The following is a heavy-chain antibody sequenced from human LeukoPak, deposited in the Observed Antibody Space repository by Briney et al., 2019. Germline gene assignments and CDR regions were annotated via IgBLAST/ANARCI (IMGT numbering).Heavy chain of an antibody. D-gene: IGHD5-18*01. CDR3: ARGRQVDTAMVGRNWFDP. Sequence: ASVKASCKASGYTFTGYYMHWVRQAPGQGLEWMGWINPNSGGTNYAQKFQGWVTMTRDTSISTAYMELSRLRSDDTAVYYCARGRQVDTAMVGRNWFDPWGQGTLVTVSS. CDR1: GYTFTGYY. J-gene: IGHJ5*02. V-gene: IGHV1-2*04. CDR2: INPNSGGT.